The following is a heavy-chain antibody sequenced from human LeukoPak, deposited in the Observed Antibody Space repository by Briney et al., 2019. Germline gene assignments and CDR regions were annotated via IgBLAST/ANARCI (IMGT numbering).Heavy chain of an antibody. CDR1: GGSVSSGSYY. CDR2: IYYSGST. D-gene: IGHD4-23*01. CDR3: ARGGYGGSYGMDV. V-gene: IGHV4-61*01. Sequence: SEALSLTCTVSGGSVSSGSYYWSWIRQPPGKGLEWIGYIYYSGSTNYNPSLKSRVTISVDTSKNQFSLKLSSATAADTAVYYCARGGYGGSYGMDVWGQGTTVTVSS. J-gene: IGHJ6*02.